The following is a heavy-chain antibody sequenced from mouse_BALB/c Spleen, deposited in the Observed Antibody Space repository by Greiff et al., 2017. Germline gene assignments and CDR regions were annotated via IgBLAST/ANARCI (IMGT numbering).Heavy chain of an antibody. CDR2: IDPANGNT. J-gene: IGHJ4*01. CDR3: AGEGYDLNAMDY. Sequence: VQLKQSGAELVKPGASVKLSCTASGFNIKDTYMHWVKQRPEQGLEWIGRIDPANGNTKYDPKFQGKATITADTSSNTAYLQLSSLTSEDTAVYYCAGEGYDLNAMDYWGQGTSVTVSS. V-gene: IGHV14-3*02. CDR1: GFNIKDTY. D-gene: IGHD2-2*01.